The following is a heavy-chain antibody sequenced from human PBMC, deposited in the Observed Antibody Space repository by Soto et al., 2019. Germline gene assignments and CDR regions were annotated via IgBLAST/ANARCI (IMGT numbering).Heavy chain of an antibody. D-gene: IGHD6-6*01. CDR1: GFTFSSYG. CDR2: IWYDGSNK. CDR3: ARDHIAARLLEYYYYYMDV. Sequence: GGSLRLSCAASGFTFSSYGMHWVHQAPGKGLEWVAVIWYDGSNKYYADSVKGRFTISRDNSKNTPYLQMNSLRAEDTAVYYCARDHIAARLLEYYYYYMDVWGKGTTVTVSS. V-gene: IGHV3-33*01. J-gene: IGHJ6*03.